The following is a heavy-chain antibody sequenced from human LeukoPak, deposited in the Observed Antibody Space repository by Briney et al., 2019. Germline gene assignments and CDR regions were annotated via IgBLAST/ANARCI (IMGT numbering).Heavy chain of an antibody. CDR2: INHSGST. CDR1: GGSISGYY. Sequence: SETLSLTCTVSGGSISGYYWSWIRQPPGKGLEWIGEINHSGSTNYNPSLKSRVTISVDTSKNQFSLKLSSVTAADTAVYYCARGRRLRNWGFSPQPFDYWGQGTLVTVSS. D-gene: IGHD7-27*01. J-gene: IGHJ4*02. V-gene: IGHV4-34*01. CDR3: ARGRRLRNWGFSPQPFDY.